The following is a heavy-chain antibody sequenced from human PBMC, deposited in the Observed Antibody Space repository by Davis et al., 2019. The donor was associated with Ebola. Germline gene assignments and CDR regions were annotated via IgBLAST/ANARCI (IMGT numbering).Heavy chain of an antibody. CDR2: LNPNTGDT. Sequence: ASVTVSCKASGYSFNNYDINWVRQAPGQGLEWMGWLNPNTGDTAYAQNFQGRVTITRDSSIDTVYMVLSSLRSDDTAVYYCARGQGRKSRSTNWFDPWGQGTLVTVSS. J-gene: IGHJ5*02. V-gene: IGHV1-8*03. CDR3: ARGQGRKSRSTNWFDP. CDR1: GYSFNNYD. D-gene: IGHD3-10*01.